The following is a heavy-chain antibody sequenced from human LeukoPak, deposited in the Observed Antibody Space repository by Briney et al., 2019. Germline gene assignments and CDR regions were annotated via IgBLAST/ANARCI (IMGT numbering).Heavy chain of an antibody. V-gene: IGHV3-30*03. CDR1: GFTFSSYG. J-gene: IGHJ6*03. D-gene: IGHD3-10*01. CDR2: ISYDGSNK. Sequence: PGGSLRLSCAASGFTFSSYGMHWVRQAPGKGLEWVAVISYDGSNKYYADSVKGRFTISRDNSKNTLYLQMNSLRAEDTAVYYCARVVRGVIANYYYYYMDVWGKGTTVTISS. CDR3: ARVVRGVIANYYYYYMDV.